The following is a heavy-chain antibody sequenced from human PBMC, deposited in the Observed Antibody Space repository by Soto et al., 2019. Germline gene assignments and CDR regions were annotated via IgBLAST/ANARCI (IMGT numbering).Heavy chain of an antibody. Sequence: QVQLQESGPGLVKPSQTLSLTCTVSGGSISSGGYFLSWIRQHPGNGLEWIGFIYYSGSTYYNPSPKSRVTISVDTSKNQFSLKLSSVTAADTAVYYCAREGAAPYYYYGMDVWGQGTTVTVSS. J-gene: IGHJ6*02. CDR2: IYYSGST. D-gene: IGHD6-6*01. V-gene: IGHV4-31*03. CDR3: AREGAAPYYYYGMDV. CDR1: GGSISSGGYF.